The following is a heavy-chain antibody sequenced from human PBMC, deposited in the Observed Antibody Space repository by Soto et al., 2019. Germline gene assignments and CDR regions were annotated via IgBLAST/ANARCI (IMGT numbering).Heavy chain of an antibody. Sequence: GGSLRLSCAASGFTFSSYWMSWVRQAPGKGLEWVANIKQDGSEKYYVDSVKGRFTISRDNAKNSLYLQMNSLRAEDTAVYYCAREDSGSYNWFDPWGQGTLVTVSS. D-gene: IGHD1-26*01. V-gene: IGHV3-7*03. CDR3: AREDSGSYNWFDP. CDR2: IKQDGSEK. CDR1: GFTFSSYW. J-gene: IGHJ5*02.